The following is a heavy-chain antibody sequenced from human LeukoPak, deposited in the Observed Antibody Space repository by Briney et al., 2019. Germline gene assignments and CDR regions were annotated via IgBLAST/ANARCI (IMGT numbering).Heavy chain of an antibody. V-gene: IGHV4-38-2*02. D-gene: IGHD6-25*01. CDR1: GYSISSGYY. Sequence: PSETLSLTCTVSGYSISSGYYWGWIRQPPGKGLEWIGYIYYNGSTNYNPSLKSRVTISVDTSKNQFSLKLSSVTAADTAVYYCARDSIAAGWFDPWGQGTLVTVSS. CDR2: IYYNGST. CDR3: ARDSIAAGWFDP. J-gene: IGHJ5*02.